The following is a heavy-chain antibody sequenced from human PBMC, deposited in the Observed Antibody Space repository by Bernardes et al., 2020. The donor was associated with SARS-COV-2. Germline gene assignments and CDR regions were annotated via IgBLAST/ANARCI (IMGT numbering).Heavy chain of an antibody. CDR3: ARYGDYGGY. CDR2: IYYTGST. D-gene: IGHD4-17*01. V-gene: IGHV4-30-4*01. CDR1: GDSIRSGDYH. Sequence: TLSLTCTVSGDSIRSGDYHWSWIRQPPGKGLEWIGYIYYTGSTYYNPSLKSRVTISVDTSNNQFSLKLSSVTAADTAVYFCARYGDYGGYWGQGTLVTVSS. J-gene: IGHJ4*02.